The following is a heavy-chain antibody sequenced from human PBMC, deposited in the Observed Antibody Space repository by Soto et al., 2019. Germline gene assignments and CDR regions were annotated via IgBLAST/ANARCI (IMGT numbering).Heavy chain of an antibody. D-gene: IGHD2-2*03. V-gene: IGHV1-18*01. Sequence: QVQLVQSGAEVKKPGASVKVSCKASGYPFTDFGLICVRQAPGQGPEWMGWVSAYNGNTNYAQKLQGRVTMTRDTSTSTAYMELRSLRSDDTAMYYCAREMPGYCSNSACLPGYWGQGTLVTVSS. J-gene: IGHJ4*02. CDR1: GYPFTDFG. CDR3: AREMPGYCSNSACLPGY. CDR2: VSAYNGNT.